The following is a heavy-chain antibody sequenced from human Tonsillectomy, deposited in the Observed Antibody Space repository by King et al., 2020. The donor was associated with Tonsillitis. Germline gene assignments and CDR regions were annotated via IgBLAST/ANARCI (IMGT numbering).Heavy chain of an antibody. CDR3: AGEYACSTSCPPDY. D-gene: IGHD2-2*01. V-gene: IGHV3-30-3*01. Sequence: VQLVESGGGVVQPGRSLRLSCAASGFTFSSYAMHWVRQAPGKGLEWVAVISYDGSNKYYADSVKGRFTISRDNSKNTLYLQMNSLRAEDTAVYYCAGEYACSTSCPPDYWGQGTLVTVSS. CDR1: GFTFSSYA. J-gene: IGHJ4*02. CDR2: ISYDGSNK.